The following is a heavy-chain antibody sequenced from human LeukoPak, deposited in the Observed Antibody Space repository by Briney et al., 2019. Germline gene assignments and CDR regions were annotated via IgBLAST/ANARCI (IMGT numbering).Heavy chain of an antibody. CDR2: ISYTGST. CDR3: AKTAKYSYGSETYYFFEY. J-gene: IGHJ4*02. D-gene: IGHD3-10*01. Sequence: SETLSLTCAVYGGSFSYYYWSWIRQHPGNGLEWIGYISYTGSTTYNSSLKSRVTISLDTYQNQFSLKLTSVTPADTAVYYCAKTAKYSYGSETYYFFEYWGQGTLVTVSS. CDR1: GGSFSYYY. V-gene: IGHV4-59*01.